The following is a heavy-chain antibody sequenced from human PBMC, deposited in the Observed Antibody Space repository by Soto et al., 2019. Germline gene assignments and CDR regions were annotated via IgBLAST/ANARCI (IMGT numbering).Heavy chain of an antibody. Sequence: GGSLRLSCAASGFTFSSYGMHWVRQAPGKGLEWVALIWFYGSVKYYTESVKGRFTISRDNSKSTLYLQMNSLRAEDTAVYYCARLYCSASSCYSVGVSDIRGDGTMVLGSS. J-gene: IGHJ3*02. CDR3: ARLYCSASSCYSVGVSDI. CDR2: IWFYGSVK. D-gene: IGHD2-15*01. V-gene: IGHV3-33*01. CDR1: GFTFSSYG.